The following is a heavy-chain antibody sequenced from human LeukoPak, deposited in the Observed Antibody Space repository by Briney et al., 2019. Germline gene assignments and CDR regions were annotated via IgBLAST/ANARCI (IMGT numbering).Heavy chain of an antibody. CDR3: ARGRDCGGDCYYYSDY. CDR1: GGTFSSYA. Sequence: GSSVKVSCKAYGGTFSSYAISWVRQAPGQGLEWMGGIIPIFGTANYAQKFQGRVTITTDESTNTAYMELSSLRSEDTAVYYCARGRDCGGDCYYYSDYWGQGTLVTVSS. J-gene: IGHJ4*02. CDR2: IIPIFGTA. D-gene: IGHD2-21*01. V-gene: IGHV1-69*05.